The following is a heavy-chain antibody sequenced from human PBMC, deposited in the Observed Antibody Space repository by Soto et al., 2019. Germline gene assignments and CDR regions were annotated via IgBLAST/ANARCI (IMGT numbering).Heavy chain of an antibody. V-gene: IGHV4-61*01. CDR2: IYFTGST. Sequence: AKTLSLTCTVSGAAVSSGTYYWSWIRQPPGKGLEWIGHIYFTGSTNYNPSLKSRVTMSLDTSRNQFSLKLSSVTAADTAVYYCTRGPPRVQWFDPWGMGTLVTVSS. CDR1: GAAVSSGTYY. CDR3: TRGPPRVQWFDP. J-gene: IGHJ5*02.